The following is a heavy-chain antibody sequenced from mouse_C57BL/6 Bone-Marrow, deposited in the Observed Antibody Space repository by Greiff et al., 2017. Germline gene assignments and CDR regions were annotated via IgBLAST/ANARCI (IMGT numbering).Heavy chain of an antibody. V-gene: IGHV1-76*01. D-gene: IGHD1-1*02. CDR1: GYTITDYY. CDR3: AREGGWGYYFDY. Sequence: QVQLKQSGAELVRPGASVKLSCKASGYTITDYYIHWVKQRPGQGLEWIARIYPGSGNTYYNEKFQGKATLTADKSSSTAYMQLSSLTSEDTAVYFCAREGGWGYYFDYWGQGTTLTVSA. J-gene: IGHJ2*01. CDR2: IYPGSGNT.